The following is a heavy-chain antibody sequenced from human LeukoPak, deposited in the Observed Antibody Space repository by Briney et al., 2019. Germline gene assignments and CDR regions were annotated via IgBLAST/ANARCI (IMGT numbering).Heavy chain of an antibody. V-gene: IGHV3-7*03. Sequence: GGSLRLSCAAAGFTFSSFWMSWVRQAPGKGLEWVANIKQAGSEIYYVDSVKGRFTISRDNSKNTLYLQMNSLRAEDTAVYYCAKERRHAFDIWGQGTMVTVSS. CDR3: AKERRHAFDI. J-gene: IGHJ3*02. CDR1: GFTFSSFW. CDR2: IKQAGSEI.